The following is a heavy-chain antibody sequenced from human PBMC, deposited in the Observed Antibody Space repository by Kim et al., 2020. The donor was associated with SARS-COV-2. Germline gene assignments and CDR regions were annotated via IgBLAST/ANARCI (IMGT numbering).Heavy chain of an antibody. V-gene: IGHV4-39*07. J-gene: IGHJ6*02. Sequence: PSLNSRVTISLDMSKNQFSLRLSSVTAADTAIYYCARVAGLKWLGAYDLDVWGQGTTVTVSS. D-gene: IGHD2-15*01. CDR3: ARVAGLKWLGAYDLDV.